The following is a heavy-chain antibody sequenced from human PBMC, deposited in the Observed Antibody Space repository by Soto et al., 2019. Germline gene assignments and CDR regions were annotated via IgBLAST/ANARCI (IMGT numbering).Heavy chain of an antibody. D-gene: IGHD6-13*01. Sequence: QVQLVESGGGVVQPGRSLRLSCAASGFTFSSYGMHWVRQAPGKGLEWVAVMWYDGSNKYYADSVKGRFTISRDNSKTTLYLQMNSLRAEDTAVYSCARELAAALDIWGQGTMVTVSS. CDR3: ARELAAALDI. V-gene: IGHV3-33*01. CDR2: MWYDGSNK. CDR1: GFTFSSYG. J-gene: IGHJ3*02.